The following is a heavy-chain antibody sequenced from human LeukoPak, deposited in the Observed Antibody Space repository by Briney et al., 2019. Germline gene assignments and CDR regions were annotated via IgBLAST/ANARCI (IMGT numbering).Heavy chain of an antibody. V-gene: IGHV3-7*03. CDR1: GFSISPSW. Sequence: GGSLRLSCAASGFSISPSWVSWVRQAPGRGLEWVANINQDGSQKYYLDSVKGRFTISRDNAKNSLYLQMNSLRAEDTALYYCAKAGGYSSSWSDYWGQGTLVTVSS. CDR2: INQDGSQK. J-gene: IGHJ4*02. D-gene: IGHD6-13*01. CDR3: AKAGGYSSSWSDY.